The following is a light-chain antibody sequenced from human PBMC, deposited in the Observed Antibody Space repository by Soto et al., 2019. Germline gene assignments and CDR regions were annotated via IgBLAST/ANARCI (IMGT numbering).Light chain of an antibody. CDR2: EDN. CDR1: SGSIASNY. CDR3: QSYDATTQV. J-gene: IGLJ3*02. Sequence: NFMLTQPHSVSDSPGKTVIISCTRSSGSIASNYVQWYQQRPGSSPTTVIYEDNQRPSGVPDRFSGSIDSSSNSASLTISGLETEDEADYYCQSYDATTQVFGGRTKVTVL. V-gene: IGLV6-57*01.